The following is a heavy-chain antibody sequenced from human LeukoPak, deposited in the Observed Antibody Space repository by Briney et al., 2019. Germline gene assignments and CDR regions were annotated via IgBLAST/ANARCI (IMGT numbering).Heavy chain of an antibody. CDR3: AKAMDYYGSGGYFDY. Sequence: GGSLRLSCAASGFTFTNYAMHWVRQAPGKGLEWVSAIGGSGVTKFYADSVAGRFTISRDNSNNALFLQMNSLRAEDTAVYYCAKAMDYYGSGGYFDYWGQGTLVTVSS. CDR2: IGGSGVTK. J-gene: IGHJ4*02. CDR1: GFTFTNYA. D-gene: IGHD3-10*01. V-gene: IGHV3-23*01.